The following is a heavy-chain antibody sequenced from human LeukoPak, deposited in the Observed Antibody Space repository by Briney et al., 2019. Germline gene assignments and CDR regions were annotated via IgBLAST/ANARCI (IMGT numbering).Heavy chain of an antibody. CDR1: GGSISSYY. Sequence: SETLSLTYTVSGGSISSYYWSWIRQPPGKGLEWIGYIYYSGSTNYNPSLKSRVTISVDTSKNQFSLKLSSVTAADTAVYYCARACYGSGGSCPPGMDVWGQGTTVTVSS. CDR2: IYYSGST. D-gene: IGHD2-15*01. V-gene: IGHV4-59*01. J-gene: IGHJ6*02. CDR3: ARACYGSGGSCPPGMDV.